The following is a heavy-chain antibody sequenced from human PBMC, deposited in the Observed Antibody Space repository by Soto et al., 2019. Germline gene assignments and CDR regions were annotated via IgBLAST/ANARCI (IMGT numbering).Heavy chain of an antibody. CDR2: IVVGSGNT. CDR3: ATAVCPRTSCYELRCY. Sequence: SVKVSCKASGFTFTSSAVQWVRQARGQRLEWIGWIVVGSGNTNYAQKFQERVTITRDMSTSTAYMELSSLRSEDTAVYYCATAVCPRTSCYELRCYRGQGTLVTVSS. CDR1: GFTFTSSA. D-gene: IGHD2-2*01. V-gene: IGHV1-58*01. J-gene: IGHJ4*02.